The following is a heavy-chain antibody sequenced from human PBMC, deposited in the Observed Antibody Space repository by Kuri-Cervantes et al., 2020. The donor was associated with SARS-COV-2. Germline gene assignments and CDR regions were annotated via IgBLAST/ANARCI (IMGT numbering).Heavy chain of an antibody. CDR3: ARGIAVAGYFDY. V-gene: IGHV3-74*01. J-gene: IGHJ4*02. D-gene: IGHD6-19*01. CDR2: INNDGSST. Sequence: GGSLRLSCAASGFTFSSYWMHWVRQAPGKGLVWASRINNDGSSTSYADSVKGRFTISRDNAKNTLYLQMNSLRAEDTAVYYCARGIAVAGYFDYWGQGTLVTVSS. CDR1: GFTFSSYW.